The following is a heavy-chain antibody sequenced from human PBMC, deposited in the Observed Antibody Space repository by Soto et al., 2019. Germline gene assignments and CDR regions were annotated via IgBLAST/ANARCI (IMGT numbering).Heavy chain of an antibody. CDR1: GGSISSSSYY. J-gene: IGHJ5*02. CDR2: IYYSGST. CDR3: ARRLEVVVPAAMEDWFDP. V-gene: IGHV4-39*01. D-gene: IGHD2-2*01. Sequence: QLQPQESGPGLVKPSETLSLTCTVSGGSISSSSYYWGWIRQPPGKGLEWIGSIYYSGSTYYNPSLKSRVTISVDTSKNQFSLKLSSVTAADTAVYYCARRLEVVVPAAMEDWFDPWGQGTLVTVSS.